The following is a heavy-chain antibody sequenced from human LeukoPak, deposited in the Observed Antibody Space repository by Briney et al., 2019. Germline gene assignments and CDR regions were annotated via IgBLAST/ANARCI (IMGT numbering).Heavy chain of an antibody. J-gene: IGHJ4*02. D-gene: IGHD6-13*01. CDR1: GYTFTSYY. V-gene: IGHV1-2*02. Sequence: ASVKVSCKASGYTFTSYYMHWVRQAPGQGLEWMGWINPNSGGTNYAQKFQGRVTMTRDTSISTAYMELSRLRSDDTAVYYCARDGPYSSSWYLWVDYWGQGTLVTVSS. CDR2: INPNSGGT. CDR3: ARDGPYSSSWYLWVDY.